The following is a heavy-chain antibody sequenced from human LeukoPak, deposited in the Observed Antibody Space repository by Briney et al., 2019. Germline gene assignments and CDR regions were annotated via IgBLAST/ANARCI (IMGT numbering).Heavy chain of an antibody. CDR2: MNPNSGNT. CDR1: GYTFTSYD. D-gene: IGHD3-22*01. V-gene: IGHV1-8*03. J-gene: IGHJ3*02. CDR3: ARGNDKGLNDAFDI. Sequence: ASVKVSCKASGYTFTSYDINWVRQATGQGLEWMGWMNPNSGNTGYAQKFQGRVTITRNTSISTAYMELSSLRSEDTAVYYCARGNDKGLNDAFDIWGQGTMVTVSS.